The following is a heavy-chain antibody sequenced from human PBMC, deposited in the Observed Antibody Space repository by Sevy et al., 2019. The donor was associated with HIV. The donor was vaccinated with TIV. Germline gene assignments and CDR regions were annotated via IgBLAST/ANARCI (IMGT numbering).Heavy chain of an antibody. CDR2: INHSGST. V-gene: IGHV4-34*01. CDR1: GGSFSGYC. Sequence: SETLSLTCAVYGGSFSGYCWSWIRQPPGKGLEWIGVINHSGSTNYNPSLKSRVTISVDTSKNQFSLKLSSVTAADTAVYYCASLSSRVVVPAAIHYYYGMDVWGQGTTVTVSS. D-gene: IGHD2-2*01. J-gene: IGHJ6*02. CDR3: ASLSSRVVVPAAIHYYYGMDV.